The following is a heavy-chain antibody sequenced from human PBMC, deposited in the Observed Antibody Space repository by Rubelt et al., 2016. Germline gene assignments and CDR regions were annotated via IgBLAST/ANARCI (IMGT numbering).Heavy chain of an antibody. CDR3: ARASGYDLYYYGMDV. CDR2: ISYDGSNK. J-gene: IGHJ6*02. V-gene: IGHV3-30*07. D-gene: IGHD5-12*01. Sequence: EGVAVISYDGSNKYYADSVKGRFTISRDNSKNTLYLQMNSLRAEDTAVYYCARASGYDLYYYGMDVWGQGTTVTVSS.